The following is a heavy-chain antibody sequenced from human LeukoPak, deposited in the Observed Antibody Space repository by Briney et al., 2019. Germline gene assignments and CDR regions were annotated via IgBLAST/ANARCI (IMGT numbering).Heavy chain of an antibody. CDR1: RFMFSNYW. V-gene: IGHV3-74*01. Sequence: GGSLRLSCAASRFMFSNYWMHWVRQAPGKGLVWVSRINGDATSTSYVDSVKGRFTTSRDNAQNSLYLQMNSLRAEDTAVYYCARDYDWGQGTLVTVSS. D-gene: IGHD3-16*01. CDR2: INGDATST. J-gene: IGHJ4*02. CDR3: ARDYD.